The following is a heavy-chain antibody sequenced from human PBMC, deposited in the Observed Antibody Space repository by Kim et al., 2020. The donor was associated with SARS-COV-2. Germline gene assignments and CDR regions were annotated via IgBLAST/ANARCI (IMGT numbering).Heavy chain of an antibody. CDR1: GFTFSSYA. J-gene: IGHJ3*02. D-gene: IGHD3-9*01. CDR2: ISGSGGST. Sequence: GGSLRLSCAASGFTFSSYAMSWVRQAPGKGLEWVSAISGSGGSTYYADSVKGRFTISRDNSKNTLYLQMNSLRAEDTAVYYCAKDWARRYFYWLLYDAATAHVQMGAFDIWGQGTMVTVSS. CDR3: AKDWARRYFYWLLYDAATAHVQMGAFDI. V-gene: IGHV3-23*01.